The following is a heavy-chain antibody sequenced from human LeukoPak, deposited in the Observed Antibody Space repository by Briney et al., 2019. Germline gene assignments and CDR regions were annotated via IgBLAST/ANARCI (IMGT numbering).Heavy chain of an antibody. D-gene: IGHD6-19*01. V-gene: IGHV3-7*03. J-gene: IGHJ4*02. CDR3: ARAHSSGWYGDLDY. CDR1: GFTFSSYW. Sequence: PGGSLRLSCAASGFTFSSYWMSWVRQAPGKGLEWVANIKQDGSEKYYVDSVKGRFTISRDNAKNSLYLQMNSLRAEDTAVYYCARAHSSGWYGDLDYWGQGTLVTVSS. CDR2: IKQDGSEK.